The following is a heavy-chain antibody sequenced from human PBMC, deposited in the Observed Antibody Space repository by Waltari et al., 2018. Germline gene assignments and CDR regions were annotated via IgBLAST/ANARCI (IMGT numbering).Heavy chain of an antibody. Sequence: QVQLQQWGAGLLKPSETLSLTCAVYGGSFSGYYWSWIRQPPGKGLEWIGEINHSGSTNSSPSLKSRVTIPVDTSKNQFSLKLSSVTAADTAVYYCARGPSTYYYGSGIVYWGQGTLVTVSS. V-gene: IGHV4-34*01. CDR1: GGSFSGYY. CDR2: INHSGST. D-gene: IGHD3-10*01. CDR3: ARGPSTYYYGSGIVY. J-gene: IGHJ4*02.